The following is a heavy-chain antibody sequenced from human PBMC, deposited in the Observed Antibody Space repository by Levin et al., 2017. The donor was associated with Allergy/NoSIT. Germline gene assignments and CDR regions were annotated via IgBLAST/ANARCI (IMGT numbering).Heavy chain of an antibody. CDR1: GFTFSDYY. D-gene: IGHD3-16*02. Sequence: GESLKISCAASGFTFSDYYMSWIRQAPGKGLEWVSYISSSGSTIYYADSVKGRFTISRDNAKNSLYLQMNSLRAEDTAVYYCARDPLHLGELSLIDYWGQGTLVTVSS. J-gene: IGHJ4*02. CDR2: ISSSGSTI. CDR3: ARDPLHLGELSLIDY. V-gene: IGHV3-11*01.